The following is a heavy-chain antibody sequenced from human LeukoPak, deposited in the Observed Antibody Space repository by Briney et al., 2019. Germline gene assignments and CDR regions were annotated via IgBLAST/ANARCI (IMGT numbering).Heavy chain of an antibody. CDR3: ATETNGRHYDY. V-gene: IGHV3-21*06. CDR1: GLTFSTSG. D-gene: IGHD1-14*01. CDR2: IGPTGSDR. Sequence: PGGSLRLSCTASGLTFSTSGFNWVRQAPGKGLEWVASIGPTGSDRYHAESIKGRFTISRDNDNNFLYLQMNSLRAEHTAVYYCATETNGRHYDYWGQGTLLTVSS. J-gene: IGHJ4*02.